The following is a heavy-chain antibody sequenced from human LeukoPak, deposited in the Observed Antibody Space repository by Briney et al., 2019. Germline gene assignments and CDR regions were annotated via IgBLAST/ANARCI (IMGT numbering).Heavy chain of an antibody. CDR1: GFTFSRYG. D-gene: IGHD6-13*01. CDR2: IRYDGGNK. Sequence: GGSLRLSCAASGFTFSRYGMHWVRQAPGKGLECVSCIRYDGGNKYYADSVKGRFTISRDNSKNTLYLQMNSLRAEDTAVYYCAKEDSSGWSPTTDAFDIWGQGTMVTVSS. V-gene: IGHV3-30*02. CDR3: AKEDSSGWSPTTDAFDI. J-gene: IGHJ3*02.